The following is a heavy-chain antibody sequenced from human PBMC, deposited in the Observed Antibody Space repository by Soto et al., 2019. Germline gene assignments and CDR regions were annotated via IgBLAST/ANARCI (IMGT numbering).Heavy chain of an antibody. CDR1: GFTFDDYA. Sequence: GGSLRLSCAASGFTFDDYAMHWVRQAPGKGLEWVSGMNWNGGSTGYADSVKGRFTISRDNAKNSLYLQMNSLRAEDTALYFCARGLARVYVWGSYFAFDVWGQGTMVTVSS. CDR2: MNWNGGST. J-gene: IGHJ3*01. D-gene: IGHD3-16*01. CDR3: ARGLARVYVWGSYFAFDV. V-gene: IGHV3-20*04.